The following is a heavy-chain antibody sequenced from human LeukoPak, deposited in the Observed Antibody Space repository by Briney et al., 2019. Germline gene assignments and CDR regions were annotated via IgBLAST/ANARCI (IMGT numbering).Heavy chain of an antibody. D-gene: IGHD6-19*01. CDR2: INPNSGGT. V-gene: IGHV1-2*02. CDR3: ARARIAVAGPFDY. CDR1: GYTFTGYY. J-gene: IGHJ4*02. Sequence: ASVKVSCKASGYTFTGYYMHWVRQAPGQGLEWMGWINPNSGGTNYAQKFQGRVTMTRDMSTSTVYMELSSLRSEDTAVYYCARARIAVAGPFDYWGQGTLVTVSS.